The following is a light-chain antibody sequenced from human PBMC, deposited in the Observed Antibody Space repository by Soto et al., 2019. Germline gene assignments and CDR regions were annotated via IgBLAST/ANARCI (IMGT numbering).Light chain of an antibody. CDR3: QQLSDWPST. Sequence: EIVLTQSPATLSLSPGNRATLSCRSSESVSRDLAWYQPKPGQAPRLLIYDASSRATGIPARFSGSGSGTDFTLTISSLEPEDFAGYYGQQLSDWPSTCGGGTKVEIK. V-gene: IGKV3-11*01. J-gene: IGKJ4*01. CDR2: DAS. CDR1: ESVSRD.